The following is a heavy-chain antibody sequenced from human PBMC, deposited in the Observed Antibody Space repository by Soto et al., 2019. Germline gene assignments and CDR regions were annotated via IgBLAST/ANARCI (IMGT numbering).Heavy chain of an antibody. CDR2: INHSGST. J-gene: IGHJ4*02. CDR1: GGSFSGCY. V-gene: IGHV4-34*01. CDR3: ARRPRLRRWGSGSFDY. D-gene: IGHD3-10*01. Sequence: QVQLQQWGAGLLKPSATLSLTCAVYGGSFSGCYWSWIRQPPGKALEWIGEINHSGSTNYNSSLKSRVTISVDPYKNQFSLKLSSVTAADTAVYYCARRPRLRRWGSGSFDYWGQGTLVTASS.